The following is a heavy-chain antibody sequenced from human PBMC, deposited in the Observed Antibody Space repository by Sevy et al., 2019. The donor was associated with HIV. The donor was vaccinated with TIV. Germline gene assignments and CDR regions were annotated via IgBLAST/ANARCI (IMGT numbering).Heavy chain of an antibody. J-gene: IGHJ6*02. D-gene: IGHD2-15*01. Sequence: SETLSLTCAVYGGSFSGYYWSWIRQPPGKGLEWIGEINHSGSTNYNPSLKSRVTISVDTSKNQFSLKLSSVTAADTAVYYCARQSASRTKRTYSRSTKHYYYGIDVWGQGTTVTVSS. CDR3: ARQSASRTKRTYSRSTKHYYYGIDV. CDR1: GGSFSGYY. V-gene: IGHV4-34*01. CDR2: INHSGST.